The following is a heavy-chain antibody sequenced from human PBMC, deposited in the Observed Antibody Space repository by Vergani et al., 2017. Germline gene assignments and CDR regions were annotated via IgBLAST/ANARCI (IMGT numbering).Heavy chain of an antibody. V-gene: IGHV4-59*01. D-gene: IGHD3-16*01. CDR2: IYYSGST. CDR1: GGSISSYY. Sequence: QVQLQESGPGLVTPSETLSLICTVSGGSISSYYWSWVRQPSGKGLEWIGYIYYSGSTNYNPSLKSRVTISVDTSKNQFSLKLSSVTAADTAVYYGAREVWGNDYYYYYMDVWGKXP. J-gene: IGHJ6*03. CDR3: AREVWGNDYYYYYMDV.